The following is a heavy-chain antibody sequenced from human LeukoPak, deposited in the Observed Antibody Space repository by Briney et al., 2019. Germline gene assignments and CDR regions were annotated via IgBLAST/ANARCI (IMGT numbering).Heavy chain of an antibody. CDR3: AKGAASSSAPLSGSHLFDY. CDR1: GFTFSSYA. D-gene: IGHD1-26*01. V-gene: IGHV3-23*01. CDR2: ISGSGDDT. Sequence: GGSLRLSCAASGFTFSSYAMSWVRQAAGRGREWVSVISGSGDDTFFADSVKGRFTISRDNSKNTLDLQMNSLRAEDTAVYYCAKGAASSSAPLSGSHLFDYWGQGTLVTVSS. J-gene: IGHJ4*02.